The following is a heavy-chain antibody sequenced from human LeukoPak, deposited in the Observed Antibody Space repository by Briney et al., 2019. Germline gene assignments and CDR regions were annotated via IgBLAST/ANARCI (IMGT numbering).Heavy chain of an antibody. Sequence: PGGSLRLSCAASGFTFSSYSMNWVRQAPGKGLEWGSYISSSSSTIYYADSVKGRFTISRDNAKNSLYLQMNSLRAEDTAVYYCARSQVEGYDSSGYYYYDYWGQGTLVTVSS. CDR2: ISSSSSTI. CDR1: GFTFSSYS. D-gene: IGHD3-22*01. CDR3: ARSQVEGYDSSGYYYYDY. J-gene: IGHJ4*02. V-gene: IGHV3-48*04.